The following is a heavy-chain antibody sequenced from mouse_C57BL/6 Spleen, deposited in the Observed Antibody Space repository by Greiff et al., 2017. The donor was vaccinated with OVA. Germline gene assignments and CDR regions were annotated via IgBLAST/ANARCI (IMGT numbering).Heavy chain of an antibody. CDR2: ISSGGDYP. D-gene: IGHD1-1*01. V-gene: IGHV5-9-1*02. Sequence: EVKVVESGEGLVKPGGSLKLSCAASGFTFSSYAMSWVSQTPEKRLEWVAYISSGGDYPYYADTVKGRFTISRYNARNTLYLQMSSLKSDDTAMYYCTREWDTVDAWFAYWGQGTLVTVSA. CDR1: GFTFSSYA. J-gene: IGHJ3*01. CDR3: TREWDTVDAWFAY.